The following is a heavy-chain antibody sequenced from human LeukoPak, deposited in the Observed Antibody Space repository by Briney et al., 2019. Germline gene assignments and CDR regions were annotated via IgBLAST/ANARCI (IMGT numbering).Heavy chain of an antibody. CDR1: GFTFSSYI. Sequence: GGSLRLSCAASGFTFSSYIMNWVRQAPGKGLEWVSYISSTGTIYYADSVEGRFTISRDNAKNSLYLQMNSLRAEDTAVYYCANAQMGAGDYWGQGTLVTVSS. V-gene: IGHV3-48*04. J-gene: IGHJ4*02. D-gene: IGHD4/OR15-4a*01. CDR3: ANAQMGAGDY. CDR2: ISSTGTI.